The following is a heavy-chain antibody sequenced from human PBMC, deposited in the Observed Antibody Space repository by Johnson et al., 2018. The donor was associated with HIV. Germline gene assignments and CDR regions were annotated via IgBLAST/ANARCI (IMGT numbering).Heavy chain of an antibody. J-gene: IGHJ3*01. Sequence: VQLVESGGGLVQPGGSLRLSCAASGFTFSSYAMSWVRLAPGKGLEWVSAISGSGGSTYYADSVKGRFTISRDNSKNTLYLQMSSLRAEDTAVYYCARQGKRLNWGGAFDFWGQGTMVTVSS. CDR3: ARQGKRLNWGGAFDF. V-gene: IGHV3-23*04. CDR2: ISGSGGST. CDR1: GFTFSSYA. D-gene: IGHD7-27*01.